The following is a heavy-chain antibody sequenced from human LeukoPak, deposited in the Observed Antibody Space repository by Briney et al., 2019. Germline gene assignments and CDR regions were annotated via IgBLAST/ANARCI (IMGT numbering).Heavy chain of an antibody. CDR3: ARPPGTYDSSARDDAFDI. CDR2: FIPYNGDT. D-gene: IGHD3-22*01. CDR1: RYTFTSCS. V-gene: IGHV1-18*04. Sequence: ASVKVSCMASRYTFTSCSISWVRQAPGQGLEWMGWFIPYNGDTNYGQKFQGRVTMTADTSTSTAYMELRSLRSDDTAIYYCARPPGTYDSSARDDAFDIWGQGTIVTVSS. J-gene: IGHJ3*02.